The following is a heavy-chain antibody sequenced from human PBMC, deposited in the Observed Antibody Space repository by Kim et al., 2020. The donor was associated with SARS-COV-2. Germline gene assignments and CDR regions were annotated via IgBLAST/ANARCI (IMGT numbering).Heavy chain of an antibody. D-gene: IGHD5-12*01. CDR3: ARREYSGYDFWEGGAFDI. V-gene: IGHV4-31*02. J-gene: IGHJ3*02. Sequence: KSRVTISVDTSKNQFSLKLSSVTAADTAVYYCARREYSGYDFWEGGAFDIWGQGTMVTVSS.